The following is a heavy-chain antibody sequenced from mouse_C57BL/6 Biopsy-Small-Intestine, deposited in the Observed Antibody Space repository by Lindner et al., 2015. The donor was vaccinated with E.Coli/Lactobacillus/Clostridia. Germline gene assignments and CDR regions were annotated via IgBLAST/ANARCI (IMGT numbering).Heavy chain of an antibody. CDR3: AASWVYYFDY. CDR1: GFTFSDYG. D-gene: IGHD4-1*01. V-gene: IGHV5-17*01. J-gene: IGHJ2*01. Sequence: VQLQESGGGLVKPGGSLKLSCAASGFTFSDYGMHWVRQAPEKGLEWVAYISSGSSTIYYADTVKGRFTISRDNAKNTLFLQMTSLRSEDTAMYYCAASWVYYFDYWGQGTTLTVSS. CDR2: ISSGSSTI.